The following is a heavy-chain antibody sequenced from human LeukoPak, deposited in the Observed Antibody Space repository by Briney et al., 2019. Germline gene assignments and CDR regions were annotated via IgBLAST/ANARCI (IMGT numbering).Heavy chain of an antibody. CDR2: ISSSSSYI. CDR3: AKGEGSGTYKYYFDY. CDR1: GFTISSYS. V-gene: IGHV3-21*04. Sequence: GRSLRLSCAASGFTISSYSMNWVRQAPGKGLEWVSSISSSSSYIYYADSVKGRFTISRDNAKNSLYLQMNSLRAEDTALYYCAKGEGSGTYKYYFDYWGQGTLVTVSS. J-gene: IGHJ4*02. D-gene: IGHD3-10*01.